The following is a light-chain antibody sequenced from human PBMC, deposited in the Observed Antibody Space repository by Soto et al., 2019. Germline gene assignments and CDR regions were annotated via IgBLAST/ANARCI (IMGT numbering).Light chain of an antibody. CDR1: QSVNSN. J-gene: IGKJ1*01. CDR3: QQSNNWPKT. CDR2: DAS. Sequence: EIVMTQSPATLSVSPGETATLSCRASQSVNSNLAWYQQKPGQAPRLLISDASTRAAGLPARFSGSESGTEFTLAISSRQSEDFAVYFCQQSNNWPKTFGQGTKVEIK. V-gene: IGKV3-15*01.